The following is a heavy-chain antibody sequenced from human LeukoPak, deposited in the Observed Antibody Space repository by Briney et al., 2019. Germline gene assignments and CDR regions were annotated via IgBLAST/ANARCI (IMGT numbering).Heavy chain of an antibody. V-gene: IGHV3-48*01. CDR3: ARSVVPAAMRELYYYYMDV. CDR2: ISSSSSTI. J-gene: IGHJ6*03. D-gene: IGHD2-2*01. CDR1: GFTFSNYA. Sequence: GGSLRLSCAASGFTFSNYAMNWVRQAPGKGLEWVSYISSSSSTIYYADSVKGRFTISRDNAKNSLYLQMNSLRAEDTAVYYCARSVVPAAMRELYYYYMDVWGKGTTVTVSS.